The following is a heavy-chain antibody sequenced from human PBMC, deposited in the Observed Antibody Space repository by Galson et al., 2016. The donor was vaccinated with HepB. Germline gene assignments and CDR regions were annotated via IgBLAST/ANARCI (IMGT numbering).Heavy chain of an antibody. CDR1: GFTFSRYG. Sequence: SLRLSCAASGFTFSRYGMHWVRQAPGEGLESVAFIWYDGTNKFYADSVKGRFTISRDNSKNTLYLQLNSLRAEDTAVYYCAREDPNIAVAALDYRGQGTLVTVSS. J-gene: IGHJ4*02. D-gene: IGHD6-19*01. CDR3: AREDPNIAVAALDY. CDR2: IWYDGTNK. V-gene: IGHV3-33*01.